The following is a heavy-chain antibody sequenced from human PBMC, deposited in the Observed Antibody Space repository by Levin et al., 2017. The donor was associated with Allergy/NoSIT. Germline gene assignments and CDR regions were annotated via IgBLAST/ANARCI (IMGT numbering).Heavy chain of an antibody. V-gene: IGHV4-31*03. CDR3: AREDIVVVPAANIKHNWFDP. Sequence: PSETLSLTCTVSGGSISSGDYYWSWIRQHPGKGLEWIGYIYYSGSTYYNPSLKSRVTISVDTSKNQFSLKLSSVTAADTAVYYCAREDIVVVPAANIKHNWFDPWGQGTLVTVSS. D-gene: IGHD2-2*01. J-gene: IGHJ5*02. CDR1: GGSISSGDYY. CDR2: IYYSGST.